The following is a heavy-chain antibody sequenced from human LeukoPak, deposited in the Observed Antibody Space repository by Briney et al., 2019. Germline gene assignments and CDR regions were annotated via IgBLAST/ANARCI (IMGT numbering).Heavy chain of an antibody. V-gene: IGHV4-39*01. CDR2: IYSSRNT. D-gene: IGHD6-19*01. CDR3: ARHLGSGWYYFDY. CDR1: GGSISSVSHY. J-gene: IGHJ4*02. Sequence: SETLSLTCTVSGGSISSVSHYWGWIRQTPGKGLEYIGSIYSSRNTYYNPSLKSRVTISVDTSKNQFSLKLSSVTAADTAVYYCARHLGSGWYYFDYWGQGTLVTVSS.